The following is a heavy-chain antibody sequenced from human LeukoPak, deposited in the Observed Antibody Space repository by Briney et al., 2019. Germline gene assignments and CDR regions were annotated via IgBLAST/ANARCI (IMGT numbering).Heavy chain of an antibody. CDR2: ISAYNGNT. D-gene: IGHD3-10*01. Sequence: ASVKVSCKASGYTFTSYGISWVRQAPGQGLEWMGWISAYNGNTNYAQKLQGRVTMTTDTSTSTAYMELRSPRSDDTAVYYCARSLTYYYGSGSYPFFDYWGQGTLVTVSS. V-gene: IGHV1-18*01. CDR3: ARSLTYYYGSGSYPFFDY. CDR1: GYTFTSYG. J-gene: IGHJ4*02.